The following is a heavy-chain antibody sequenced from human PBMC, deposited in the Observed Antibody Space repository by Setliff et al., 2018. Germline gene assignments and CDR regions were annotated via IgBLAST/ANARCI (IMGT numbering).Heavy chain of an antibody. Sequence: GSLRLSCAASGFTFSSYAMTWVRQAPGKGLEWVSLFSASGDTTYYADSVKGRFTISRDNSKNTLYLQMNSLRAEDTAVYYCCSGSYLFVYWGQGSLVTVSS. V-gene: IGHV3-23*01. CDR1: GFTFSSYA. CDR3: CSGSYLFVY. D-gene: IGHD1-26*01. J-gene: IGHJ4*02. CDR2: FSASGDTT.